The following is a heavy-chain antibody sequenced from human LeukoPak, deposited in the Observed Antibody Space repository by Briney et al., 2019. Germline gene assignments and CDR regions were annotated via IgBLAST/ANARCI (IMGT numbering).Heavy chain of an antibody. CDR3: ARANGQLWTTPDY. Sequence: EPGRSLRLSCAASGFTFSSYGMYWVRQAPGKGLEWVAVIWYDGSNKYYADSVKGRFTISRDNSKNTLYLQMNSLRAEDTAVYYCARANGQLWTTPDYWGQGTLVTISS. V-gene: IGHV3-33*01. CDR2: IWYDGSNK. J-gene: IGHJ4*02. CDR1: GFTFSSYG. D-gene: IGHD5-18*01.